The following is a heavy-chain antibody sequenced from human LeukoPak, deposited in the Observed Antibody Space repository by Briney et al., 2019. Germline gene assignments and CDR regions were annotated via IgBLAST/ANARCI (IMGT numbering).Heavy chain of an antibody. V-gene: IGHV4-59*01. D-gene: IGHD3-16*02. CDR1: GGSFSGYY. Sequence: SETLSLTCAVYGGSFSGYYWSWIRQPPGKGLEWIGYIYYSGSTNYNPSLKSRVTISVDTSKNQFSLKLSSVTAADTAVYYCAREGGSYRIDYWGQGTLVTVSS. CDR2: IYYSGST. CDR3: AREGGSYRIDY. J-gene: IGHJ4*02.